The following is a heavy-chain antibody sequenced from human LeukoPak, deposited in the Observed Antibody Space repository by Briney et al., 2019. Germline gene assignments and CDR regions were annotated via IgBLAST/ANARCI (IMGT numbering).Heavy chain of an antibody. CDR1: GFTFSSYD. V-gene: IGHV3-21*01. J-gene: IGHJ5*02. CDR3: ARPYGSGRGWWFDP. D-gene: IGHD3-10*01. CDR2: ISTGSSYI. Sequence: PGGSLRLSCAASGFTFSSYDMNWVRQAPGKGLEWVSSISTGSSYIYYTDSVKGRFTISRDNAKDSLYLQMNSLRVEDMAVYYCARPYGSGRGWWFDPWGQGTLVTVSS.